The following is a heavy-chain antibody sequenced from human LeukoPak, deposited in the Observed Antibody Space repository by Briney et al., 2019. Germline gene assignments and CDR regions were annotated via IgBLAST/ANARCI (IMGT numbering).Heavy chain of an antibody. V-gene: IGHV3-23*01. Sequence: GGSLRLSCAASGFTFSSYAMSWVRQAPGKGLEWVSVISGSGGSTYYAHSVKGRFTISRDNSKNTLYLQMNSLRAEDPAVYYSAKDLVYDYGDYGSRGFFDYWGQGTLVTVSS. CDR1: GFTFSSYA. CDR2: ISGSGGST. D-gene: IGHD4-17*01. CDR3: AKDLVYDYGDYGSRGFFDY. J-gene: IGHJ4*02.